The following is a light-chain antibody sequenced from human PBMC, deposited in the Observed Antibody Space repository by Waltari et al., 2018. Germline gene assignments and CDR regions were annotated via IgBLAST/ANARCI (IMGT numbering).Light chain of an antibody. V-gene: IGLV2-11*01. CDR1: SSYVGGSNY. Sequence: QSALTQPRSVSGSPGQSVTISCTGTSSYVGGSNYVSWYQQHPGKAPKLMIYDVSKRPSGVPDRFSGSKSGNTASLTISGLQAEDEADYYCCSYAGSYTLWVFGGGTKLTVL. CDR3: CSYAGSYTLWV. CDR2: DVS. J-gene: IGLJ3*02.